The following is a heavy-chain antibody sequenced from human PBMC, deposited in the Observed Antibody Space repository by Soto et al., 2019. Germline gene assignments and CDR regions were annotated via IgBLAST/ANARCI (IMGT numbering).Heavy chain of an antibody. D-gene: IGHD6-13*01. CDR3: ARDPWYSSTQLGGNWFDP. CDR1: GYTFTSYD. Sequence: SVEVSCKXSGYTFTSYDINWVRQAPGQGLEWMGGIIPIFGTANYAQKFQGRVTITADESTSTAYMELSSLRSEDTAVYYCARDPWYSSTQLGGNWFDPWGQGTLVTVSS. V-gene: IGHV1-69*13. J-gene: IGHJ5*02. CDR2: IIPIFGTA.